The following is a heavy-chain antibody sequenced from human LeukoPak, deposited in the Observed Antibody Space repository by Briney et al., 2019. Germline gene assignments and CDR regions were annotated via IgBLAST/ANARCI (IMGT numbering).Heavy chain of an antibody. CDR2: ISWDGGSI. D-gene: IGHD6-13*01. V-gene: IGHV3-43D*04. Sequence: GGSLRLSFAASGFTFDHYAMHWLRQAPWKGLEWVSLISWDGGSIYYADSVKGRFTISRDNSKNSLYLQMNSLRAEDTALYYCAKDKDSSSFIYGMDVWGQGTTVTVSS. CDR1: GFTFDHYA. J-gene: IGHJ6*02. CDR3: AKDKDSSSFIYGMDV.